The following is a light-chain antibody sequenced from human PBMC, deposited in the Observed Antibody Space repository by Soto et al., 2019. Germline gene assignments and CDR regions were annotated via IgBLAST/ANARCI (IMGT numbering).Light chain of an antibody. CDR1: QSVSSN. J-gene: IGKJ4*01. CDR3: QQYNNWPTT. V-gene: IGKV3-15*01. Sequence: EIVMTQSQATLSVSPGERATLSCRASQSVSSNLAWYQQKPGQAPRLLIYGASTRATGIPARFSGSGSGTEFTLTISSLQSEDFAVYYCQQYNNWPTTFGGGTKVEIK. CDR2: GAS.